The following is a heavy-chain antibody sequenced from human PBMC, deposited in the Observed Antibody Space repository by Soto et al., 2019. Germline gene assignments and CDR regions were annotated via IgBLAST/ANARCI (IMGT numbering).Heavy chain of an antibody. Sequence: SETLSLTCAVYGGSFSGYYWSWIRQPPGKGLEWIGEINHSGSTNYNPSLKSRVTISVDTSKNQFSLKLSSVTAADTAVYYCARGLTRYSSGYHWQESYYYFDYWRQVNLVTVSS. CDR3: ARGLTRYSSGYHWQESYYYFDY. V-gene: IGHV4-34*01. D-gene: IGHD3-22*01. J-gene: IGHJ4*02. CDR1: GGSFSGYY. CDR2: INHSGST.